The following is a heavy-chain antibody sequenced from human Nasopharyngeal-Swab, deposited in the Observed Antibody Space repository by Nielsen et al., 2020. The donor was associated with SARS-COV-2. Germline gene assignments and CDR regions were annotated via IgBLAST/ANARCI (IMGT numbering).Heavy chain of an antibody. J-gene: IGHJ4*02. D-gene: IGHD4-17*01. CDR3: AKDRDDYGDYWGSETFHFDH. CDR2: TSGSGGNE. V-gene: IGHV3-23*01. Sequence: WIRQPPGKGLEWVSSTSGSGGNEYYAESVKGRFTISRDNSKNTLYLQMNSLRAEDTAIYYCAKDRDDYGDYWGSETFHFDHWGQGTLVTVSS.